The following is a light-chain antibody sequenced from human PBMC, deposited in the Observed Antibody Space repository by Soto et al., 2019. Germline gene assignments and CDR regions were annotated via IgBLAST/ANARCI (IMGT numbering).Light chain of an antibody. CDR2: GAS. CDR1: QSVSSSY. CDR3: QQHGSSPQVT. V-gene: IGKV3-20*01. J-gene: IGKJ5*01. Sequence: EIVLTQSPGTLSLSPGEGATLSCRASQSVSSSYLAWYQQKPGQAPRLLIYGASRRATGIPDRFSGSGSGTDFTLTISRLEPEDFAVYYCQQHGSSPQVTFGLGTRLEIK.